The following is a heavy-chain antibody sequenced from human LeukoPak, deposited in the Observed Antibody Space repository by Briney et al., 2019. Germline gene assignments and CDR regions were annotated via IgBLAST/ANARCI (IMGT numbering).Heavy chain of an antibody. V-gene: IGHV4-59*01. J-gene: IGHJ4*02. CDR3: ARGEWNLLFDY. Sequence: SETLSLTCTVSGGSISSYYWSWIRQPPGKGLEWIGYIFYSGSTNYNPSLKSRVTISVDTSKNQFSLKLSSVTAADAAVYYCARGEWNLLFDYWGQGTLVTVSS. CDR1: GGSISSYY. CDR2: IFYSGST. D-gene: IGHD1-26*01.